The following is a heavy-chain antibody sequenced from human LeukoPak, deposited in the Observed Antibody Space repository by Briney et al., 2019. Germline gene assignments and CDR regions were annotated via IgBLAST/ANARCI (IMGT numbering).Heavy chain of an antibody. D-gene: IGHD1-26*01. J-gene: IGHJ6*03. CDR2: IVVGSGNT. CDR3: ASAVGWEVDNYYYYMDV. Sequence: GTSVKVSCKASGFTFTSSAMQWVRQARGQRLEWIGWIVVGSGNTNYAQKFQERVTITRDMSTSTAYMELSSLRSEDTAVYYCASAVGWEVDNYYYYMDVWGKGTTVTVSS. CDR1: GFTFTSSA. V-gene: IGHV1-58*02.